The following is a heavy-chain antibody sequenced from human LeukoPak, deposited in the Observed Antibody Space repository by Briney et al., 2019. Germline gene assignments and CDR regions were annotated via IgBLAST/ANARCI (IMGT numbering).Heavy chain of an antibody. V-gene: IGHV4-4*02. CDR2: HHDSGST. J-gene: IGHJ4*02. CDR3: ARLKDSSSSLDY. CDR1: GASITSTYW. D-gene: IGHD6-6*01. Sequence: SETLSLTCAVSGASITSTYWSTWVRQPPGKGLEWIGEHHDSGSTYYNPSLKSRVTISGDTSKNQFSLKLNSVTAADTAVYYCARLKDSSSSLDYWGQGTLVTVSS.